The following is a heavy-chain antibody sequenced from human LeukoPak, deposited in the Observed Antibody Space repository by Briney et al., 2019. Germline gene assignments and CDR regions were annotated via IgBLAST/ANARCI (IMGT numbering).Heavy chain of an antibody. CDR3: ARLTSTFDY. CDR1: GGSISSSSYY. J-gene: IGHJ4*02. D-gene: IGHD2/OR15-2a*01. CDR2: IYYSGST. Sequence: SETLSLTCTVSGGSISSSSYYWGWIRQPPGKGLEWIGSIYYSGSTYYNPSLKSRVTISVDTSKNQFSLKLSSVTAADTAVYYCARLTSTFDYWGQGTLVTVSS. V-gene: IGHV4-39*01.